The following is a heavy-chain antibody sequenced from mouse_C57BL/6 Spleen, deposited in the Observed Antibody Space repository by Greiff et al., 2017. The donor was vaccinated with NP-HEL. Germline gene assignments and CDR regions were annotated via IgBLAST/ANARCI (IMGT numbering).Heavy chain of an antibody. CDR2: INPGSGGT. CDR1: GYAFTNYL. D-gene: IGHD2-1*01. J-gene: IGHJ2*01. Sequence: VKLMESGAELVRPGTSVKVSCKASGYAFTNYLIEWVKQRPGQGLEWIGVINPGSGGTNYNEKFKGKATLTADKSSSTAYMQLSSLTSEDSAVYFCARFRGNSPFDYWGQGTTLTVSS. CDR3: ARFRGNSPFDY. V-gene: IGHV1-54*01.